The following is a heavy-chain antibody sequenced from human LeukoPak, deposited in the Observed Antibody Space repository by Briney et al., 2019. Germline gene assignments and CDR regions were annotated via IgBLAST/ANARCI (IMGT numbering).Heavy chain of an antibody. D-gene: IGHD3-10*02. CDR3: ARGTMFPYYFDY. Sequence: GGSLRLSCAASGFTFSKYAMTWVRQAPGKGLEWVSAISASTLKIYYADSVKGRFTISRDNSKNTLYLQMNSVRAEDTAVYYCARGTMFPYYFDYWGQGTLVAVSS. J-gene: IGHJ4*02. CDR1: GFTFSKYA. CDR2: ISASTLKI. V-gene: IGHV3-23*01.